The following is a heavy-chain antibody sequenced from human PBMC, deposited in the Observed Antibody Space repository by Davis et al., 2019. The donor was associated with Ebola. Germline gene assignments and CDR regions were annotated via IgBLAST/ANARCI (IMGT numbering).Heavy chain of an antibody. CDR2: IYTSGSP. V-gene: IGHV4-4*07. Sequence: SETLSLTCTVSGGSISSYYWSWIRQPAGKGLEWIGRIYTSGSPNYNPSLKSRVTMSVDTSKNQISLRLSSVIAADTAFYYCAGDKGHFDYYGMEVWGQGTTVTVSS. D-gene: IGHD2/OR15-2a*01. J-gene: IGHJ6*02. CDR3: AGDKGHFDYYGMEV. CDR1: GGSISSYY.